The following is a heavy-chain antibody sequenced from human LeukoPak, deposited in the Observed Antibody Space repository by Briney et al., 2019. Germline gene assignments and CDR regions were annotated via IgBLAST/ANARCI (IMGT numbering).Heavy chain of an antibody. D-gene: IGHD3-10*01. CDR1: GFTFSNYA. CDR2: ISGGNT. J-gene: IGHJ4*02. V-gene: IGHV3-23*01. CDR3: ARTPYLYFGSGSFQFDY. Sequence: GGSLRLSCAASGFTFSNYAMNWVRPAPGKGLEWGSAISGGNTYYADSVKGRFTISRDNSKNTLYLRLNSLRADDTAVYFCARTPYLYFGSGSFQFDYWGQGTLVTVSS.